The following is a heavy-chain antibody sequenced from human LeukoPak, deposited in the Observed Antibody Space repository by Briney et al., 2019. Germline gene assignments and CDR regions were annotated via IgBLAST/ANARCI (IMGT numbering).Heavy chain of an antibody. D-gene: IGHD3-10*01. J-gene: IGHJ4*02. CDR1: GGSISSYY. CDR2: IYYSGST. Sequence: SETLSLTCTVSGGSISSYYWSWIRQPPGKGLEWIGYIYYSGSTNYNPSLKSRVTISVDTSRNQFSLKLSSVTAADTAVYYCARGKYYYGSGSYSFDYWGQGTLVTVSS. V-gene: IGHV4-59*01. CDR3: ARGKYYYGSGSYSFDY.